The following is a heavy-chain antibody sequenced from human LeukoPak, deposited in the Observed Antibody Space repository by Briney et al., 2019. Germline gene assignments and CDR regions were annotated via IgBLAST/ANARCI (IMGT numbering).Heavy chain of an antibody. V-gene: IGHV3-11*01. Sequence: GGSLRLSCAASGFTFSDYYMSWIRQAPGKGLEWVSYISSSGSTIYYADSVKGRFTISRDNAKNSLYLQMNSLRAEGTAVYYCARVRGPDEIDFLYYFDYWGQGTLVTVSS. J-gene: IGHJ4*02. D-gene: IGHD3-3*01. CDR3: ARVRGPDEIDFLYYFDY. CDR2: ISSSGSTI. CDR1: GFTFSDYY.